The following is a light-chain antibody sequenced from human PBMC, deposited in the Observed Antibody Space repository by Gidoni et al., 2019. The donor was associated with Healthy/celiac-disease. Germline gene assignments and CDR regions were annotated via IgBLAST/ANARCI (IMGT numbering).Light chain of an antibody. CDR3: YSTDSSGNHRV. V-gene: IGLV3-10*01. Sequence: SYELTQQPSVSVSPGQTARITCSGDALPEKYSYWYQQKSGLAPVLVISEDSKRPSGIPERFSGSSSGTMATFTISGAQVEAEADYYCYSTDSSGNHRVFGGGTKLTVL. J-gene: IGLJ3*02. CDR1: ALPEKY. CDR2: EDS.